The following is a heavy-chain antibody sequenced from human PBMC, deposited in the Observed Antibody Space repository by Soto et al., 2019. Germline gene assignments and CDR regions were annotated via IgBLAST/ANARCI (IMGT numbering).Heavy chain of an antibody. Sequence: ASVKVSCKASGYTFTSYGISWVRQAPGQGLEWMGWISAYNGNTNYAQKLQGRVTMTTDTSTSTAYMELRSLRSDDTAVYYCAREPYYDFWSGLRTKNYYYYYYMDVWGKGTTVTVSS. V-gene: IGHV1-18*01. CDR2: ISAYNGNT. J-gene: IGHJ6*03. CDR3: AREPYYDFWSGLRTKNYYYYYYMDV. CDR1: GYTFTSYG. D-gene: IGHD3-3*01.